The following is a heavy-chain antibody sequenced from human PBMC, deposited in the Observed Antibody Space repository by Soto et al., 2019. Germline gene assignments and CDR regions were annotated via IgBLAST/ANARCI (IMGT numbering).Heavy chain of an antibody. V-gene: IGHV4-61*01. CDR2: THHSGST. CDR3: ERETLTGAPRSYFDY. J-gene: IGHJ4*02. CDR1: GGSVSSGSYY. Sequence: SETLSLTCTVSGGSVSSGSYYWNWVRQPPGKGLQWIGYTHHSGSTNYNPSLQSRVTISVDTSKNQFSLRLSSVTAADTAVYYCERETLTGAPRSYFDYWGQGNTAPVYS.